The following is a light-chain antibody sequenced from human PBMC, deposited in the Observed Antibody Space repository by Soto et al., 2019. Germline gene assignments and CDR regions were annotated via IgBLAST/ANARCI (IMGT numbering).Light chain of an antibody. Sequence: EIVMTQSPATLSVSPGERATLSCRASQSISTELACYQQKPGQPPRLLIYSASTRASGVPARFTGSGSGSQFTLTISGLQSDDFAVNYCQQGHNRPLTFGQGTRLEI. V-gene: IGKV3-15*01. CDR3: QQGHNRPLT. CDR1: QSISTE. J-gene: IGKJ2*01. CDR2: SAS.